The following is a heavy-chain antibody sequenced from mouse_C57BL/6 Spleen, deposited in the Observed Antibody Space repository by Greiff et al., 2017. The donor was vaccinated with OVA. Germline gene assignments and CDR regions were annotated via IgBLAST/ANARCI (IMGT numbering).Heavy chain of an antibody. V-gene: IGHV1-53*01. CDR1: GYTFTSYW. D-gene: IGHD2-4*01. CDR2: INPSNGGT. J-gene: IGHJ2*01. CDR3: AREIYYDYDRNFDC. Sequence: VQLQQPGTELVKPGASVKLSCKASGYTFTSYWMHWVKQRPGQGLEWIGNINPSNGGTNYNEKFKSKATLTVDKSSSTAYMQLSSLTSEDSAVYYCAREIYYDYDRNFDCWGQGTTLTVSS.